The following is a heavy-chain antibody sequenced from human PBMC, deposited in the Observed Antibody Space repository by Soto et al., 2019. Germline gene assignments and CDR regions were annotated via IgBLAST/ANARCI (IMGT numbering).Heavy chain of an antibody. V-gene: IGHV3-7*01. CDR3: ARGLTYYDFWSGYVRAFDI. Sequence: GGSLRLSCAASGFTFSSYWMSWVRQAPGKGLEWVANIKQDGSEKYYVDSVKGRFTISRDNAKNSLYLQMNSLRAEDTAVYYCARGLTYYDFWSGYVRAFDIWGQGTMVTVSS. D-gene: IGHD3-3*01. CDR2: IKQDGSEK. CDR1: GFTFSSYW. J-gene: IGHJ3*02.